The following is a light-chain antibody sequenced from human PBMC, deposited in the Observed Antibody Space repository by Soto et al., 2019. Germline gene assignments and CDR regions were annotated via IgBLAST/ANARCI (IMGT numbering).Light chain of an antibody. CDR2: GAS. J-gene: IGKJ3*01. CDR1: QSVSSN. V-gene: IGKV3-15*01. Sequence: EIVMTQSPATLSVSPGERATLSCRASQSVSSNLAWYQPKPGQAPRLLIYGASTRATGIPARFSGSGSGTEFTLNISSLQSEDFALYYCQQYNNWPPEVTFGPGTKVDIK. CDR3: QQYNNWPPEVT.